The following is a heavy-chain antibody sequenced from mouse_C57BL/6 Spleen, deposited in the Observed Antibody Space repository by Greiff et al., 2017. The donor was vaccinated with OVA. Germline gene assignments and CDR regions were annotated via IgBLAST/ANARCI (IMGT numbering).Heavy chain of an antibody. Sequence: QVQLQQSGAELVRPGTSVKVSCKASGYAFTNYLIEWVKQRPGQGLEWIGVINPGSGGTNYNEKFKGKATLTADQSSSTAYMQLSSLTSEDSAVYFCARTTVVGDWYFDVWGTGTTVTVSS. CDR2: INPGSGGT. J-gene: IGHJ1*03. V-gene: IGHV1-54*01. CDR1: GYAFTNYL. D-gene: IGHD1-1*01. CDR3: ARTTVVGDWYFDV.